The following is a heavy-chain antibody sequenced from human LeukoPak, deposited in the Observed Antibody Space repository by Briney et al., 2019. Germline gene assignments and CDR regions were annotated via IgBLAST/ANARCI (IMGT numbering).Heavy chain of an antibody. J-gene: IGHJ6*03. V-gene: IGHV3-21*01. D-gene: IGHD3-10*01. CDR3: ARVTNYFYYMDV. CDR2: ISSGSSSI. Sequence: GESLRLSCAASGFTFITFGMNWVRQAPGKGLEWVSSISSGSSSIHYADSVKGRFTISRDNAENSLYLDMNNLRAEDTAIYFCARVTNYFYYMDVWGKGTTVTVSS. CDR1: GFTFITFG.